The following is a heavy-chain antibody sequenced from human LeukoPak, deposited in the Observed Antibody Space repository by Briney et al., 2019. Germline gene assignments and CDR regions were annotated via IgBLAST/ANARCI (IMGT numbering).Heavy chain of an antibody. Sequence: SETLSLTCTVSGGSISIGSYYWSWIRQPAGKGLEWIGRIYAGGNTNYNPSHYSPSLKSRVIISIDTSKSQFSLNLTSVTAADTAVYYCARYLGYYDFWGGYCYFDLWGRGTLVTVSS. CDR1: GGSISIGSYY. D-gene: IGHD3-3*01. J-gene: IGHJ2*01. CDR2: IYAGGNT. CDR3: ARYLGYYDFWGGYCYFDL. V-gene: IGHV4-61*02.